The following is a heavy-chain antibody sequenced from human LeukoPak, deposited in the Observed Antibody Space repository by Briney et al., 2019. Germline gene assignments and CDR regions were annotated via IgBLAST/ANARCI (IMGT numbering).Heavy chain of an antibody. D-gene: IGHD6-19*01. J-gene: IGHJ4*02. V-gene: IGHV3-21*01. CDR1: GFTFSSYA. Sequence: GGSLRLSCAASGFTFSSYAMHWVRQAPGKGLEWVSSISSSSSYIYYADSVKGRFTISRDNAKNSLYLQMNSLRAEDTAVYYCARVIAVAGTIWGQGTLVTVSS. CDR3: ARVIAVAGTI. CDR2: ISSSSSYI.